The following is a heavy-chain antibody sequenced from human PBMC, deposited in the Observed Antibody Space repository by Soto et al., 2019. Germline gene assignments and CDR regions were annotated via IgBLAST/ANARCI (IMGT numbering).Heavy chain of an antibody. J-gene: IGHJ6*02. CDR1: GGTFSSYA. CDR3: ASGPFTMIVVVITYGMDV. V-gene: IGHV1-69*06. CDR2: IIPIFGTA. D-gene: IGHD3-22*01. Sequence: SVKVSCKASGGTFSSYAISWVRQAPGQGLEWMGGIIPIFGTANYAQKFQGRVTITADKSTSTAYMELSSLRSEDTAVYYCASGPFTMIVVVITYGMDVWGPGTTVTVSS.